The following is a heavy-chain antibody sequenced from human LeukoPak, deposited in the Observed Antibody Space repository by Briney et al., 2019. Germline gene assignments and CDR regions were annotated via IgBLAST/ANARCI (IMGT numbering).Heavy chain of an antibody. CDR3: ARGPTQVVVLGYYYMDV. V-gene: IGHV1-8*01. CDR1: GYTFTSYD. J-gene: IGHJ6*03. CDR2: MNPNSDNT. Sequence: ASVKVSCKASGYTFTSYDINWVRQATGQGLEWMGWMNPNSDNTGFAQKFQGRVTMTRNTSISTAYMELSSLRSEDTAVYYCARGPTQVVVLGYYYMDVWGKGTTVTVSS. D-gene: IGHD2-2*01.